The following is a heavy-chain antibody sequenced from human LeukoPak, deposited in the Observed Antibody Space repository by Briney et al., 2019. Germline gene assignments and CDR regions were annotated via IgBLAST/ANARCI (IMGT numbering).Heavy chain of an antibody. CDR3: ARDRAGGSYSWFAFDI. Sequence: GGSLRLSCAASGFTFSDYYMSWIRQAPGKGLEWISYISSSGSDMYYADSGKGRFTISRDNAKNSLYLQMNSLRAEDTAVYYCARDRAGGSYSWFAFDIWGQGTMVTVSS. CDR2: ISSSGSDM. D-gene: IGHD1-26*01. J-gene: IGHJ3*02. CDR1: GFTFSDYY. V-gene: IGHV3-11*01.